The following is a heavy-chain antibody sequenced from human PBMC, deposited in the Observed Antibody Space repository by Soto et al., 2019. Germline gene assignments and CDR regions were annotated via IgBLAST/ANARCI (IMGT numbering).Heavy chain of an antibody. CDR2: IYSDGTT. CDR1: GGSISSGGYW. D-gene: IGHD3-22*01. J-gene: IGHJ4*02. Sequence: PSETLSLTCTVSGGSISSGGYWWSWIRQHPGKGLEWIGYIYSDGTTYYNPSLTSRVSISRDTSKKKFSLKLSSVTAADTAFYYCARVINSGYYQFDYWGQGTLVTVSS. V-gene: IGHV4-31*03. CDR3: ARVINSGYYQFDY.